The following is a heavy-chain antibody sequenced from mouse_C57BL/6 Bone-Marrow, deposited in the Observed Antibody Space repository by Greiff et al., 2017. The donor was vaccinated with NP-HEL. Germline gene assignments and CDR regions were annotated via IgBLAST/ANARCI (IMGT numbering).Heavy chain of an antibody. CDR3: ARQGTTVVARWYFDV. CDR2: ISSGGSYT. V-gene: IGHV5-6*02. CDR1: GFTFSSYG. D-gene: IGHD1-1*01. J-gene: IGHJ1*03. Sequence: DVKLVESGGDLVKPGGSLKLSCAASGFTFSSYGMSWVRQTPDKRLEWVATISSGGSYTYYPDSVKGRFTISRDNAKNTLYLQMSSLKSEDTAMYYCARQGTTVVARWYFDVWGTGTTVTVSS.